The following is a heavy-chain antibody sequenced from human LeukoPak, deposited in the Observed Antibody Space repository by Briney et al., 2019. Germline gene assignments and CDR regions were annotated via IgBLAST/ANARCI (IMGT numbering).Heavy chain of an antibody. CDR3: ARAGDYGDYNDY. J-gene: IGHJ4*02. D-gene: IGHD4-17*01. V-gene: IGHV1-3*03. Sequence: ASVKVSCRASGYTFTSYAMHWVRQAPGQRLEWMGWINAGNGNTKYSQEFQGRVTITRDTSASTAYMELSSLRSEDMAVYYCARAGDYGDYNDYWGQGTLVTVSS. CDR2: INAGNGNT. CDR1: GYTFTSYA.